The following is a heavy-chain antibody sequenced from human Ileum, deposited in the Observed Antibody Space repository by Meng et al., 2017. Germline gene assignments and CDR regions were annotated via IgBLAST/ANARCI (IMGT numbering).Heavy chain of an antibody. CDR1: GGSIRSTSNY. D-gene: IGHD3-16*01. Sequence: QVQLQESGPGLVKPSETRVLTCTVSGGSIRSTSNYWDWVRQSPGTRLEWIGSIYYSGATYYNPSLKSRVTMSVDTSKNQFSLRLSSVTAADTAVYFCARRVHDGRHYHYFDYWGQGALVTVSS. CDR2: IYYSGAT. V-gene: IGHV4-39*01. CDR3: ARRVHDGRHYHYFDY. J-gene: IGHJ4*02.